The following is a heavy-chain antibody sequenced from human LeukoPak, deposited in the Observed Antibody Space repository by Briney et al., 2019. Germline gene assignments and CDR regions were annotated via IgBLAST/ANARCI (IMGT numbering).Heavy chain of an antibody. V-gene: IGHV3-33*01. J-gene: IGHJ3*02. CDR3: ARDRLITMIVALEDAGFDI. CDR1: GFTFSSYG. D-gene: IGHD3-22*01. Sequence: PGGSLRLSCAASGFTFSSYGMHWVRQAPGKGLEWVAVIWYDGSNKYYADSVKGRFTISRDNSKNTLYLQMNSLRAEDTAVYYCARDRLITMIVALEDAGFDIWGQGTMVTVSS. CDR2: IWYDGSNK.